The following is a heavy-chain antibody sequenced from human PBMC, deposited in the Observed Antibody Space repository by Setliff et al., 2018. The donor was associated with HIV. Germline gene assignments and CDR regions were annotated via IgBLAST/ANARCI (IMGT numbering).Heavy chain of an antibody. Sequence: SETLSLTCAVYGVSFSGYYWNWSRQTPGKGLEWNGEIDHSGSTNYNPSLKSRVTISLDTSKNQFSLRLSSVTAADPAMYYCARGGFQRILVVVSATPYFDSWGQGTLVTVSS. CDR1: GVSFSGYY. CDR2: IDHSGST. V-gene: IGHV4-34*01. J-gene: IGHJ4*02. CDR3: ARGGFQRILVVVSATPYFDS. D-gene: IGHD2-15*01.